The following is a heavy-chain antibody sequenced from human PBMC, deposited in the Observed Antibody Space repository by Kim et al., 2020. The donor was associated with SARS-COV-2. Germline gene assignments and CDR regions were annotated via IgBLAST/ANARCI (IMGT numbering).Heavy chain of an antibody. V-gene: IGHV4-39*01. CDR3: ARHVHSRIVGYYYYMDV. D-gene: IGHD1-26*01. J-gene: IGHJ6*03. Sequence: LKSRVTISVDTSKNQFSLKLSSVTAADTAVYYCARHVHSRIVGYYYYMDVWGKGTTVTVSS.